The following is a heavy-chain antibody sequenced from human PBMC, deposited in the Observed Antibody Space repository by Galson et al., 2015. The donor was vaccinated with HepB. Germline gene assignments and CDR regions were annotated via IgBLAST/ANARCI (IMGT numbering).Heavy chain of an antibody. D-gene: IGHD4-17*01. Sequence: SVKVSCKASGGTFSSYTISWVRQAPGQGLEWMGRIIPILGIANYAQKFQGRVTITADKSTSTAYMELSRLRSDDTAVYYCARDFGAPYGDYYFDYWGQGTLVTVSS. V-gene: IGHV1-69*04. CDR1: GGTFSSYT. J-gene: IGHJ4*02. CDR2: IIPILGIA. CDR3: ARDFGAPYGDYYFDY.